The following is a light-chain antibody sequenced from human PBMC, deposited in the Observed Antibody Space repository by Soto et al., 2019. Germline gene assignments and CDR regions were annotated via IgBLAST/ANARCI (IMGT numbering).Light chain of an antibody. Sequence: QSVLTQSPSASGTPGQRVTISCSGSSSNIGSNTVNWYQQLPGTAPKLLIYRNNERPSGVPDRFSGSKSGTSASLAISGLQSEDEADYYCAAWDDSLNGYVFGTGTQLTVL. CDR1: SSNIGSNT. J-gene: IGLJ1*01. V-gene: IGLV1-44*01. CDR3: AAWDDSLNGYV. CDR2: RNN.